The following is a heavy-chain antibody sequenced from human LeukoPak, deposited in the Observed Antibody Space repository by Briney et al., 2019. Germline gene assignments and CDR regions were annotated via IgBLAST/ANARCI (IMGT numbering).Heavy chain of an antibody. D-gene: IGHD3-10*01. CDR3: ARLDYGSGSSFDY. J-gene: IGHJ4*02. V-gene: IGHV4-39*07. CDR1: GGSITSSSYY. Sequence: SETLSLTCTVSGGSITSSSYYWGWIRQPPGNGLEWIGSIYYSGSTYYNPSLKSRVTISVDTSKNQFSLKLSSVTAADTAVYYCARLDYGSGSSFDYWGQGTLVTVSS. CDR2: IYYSGST.